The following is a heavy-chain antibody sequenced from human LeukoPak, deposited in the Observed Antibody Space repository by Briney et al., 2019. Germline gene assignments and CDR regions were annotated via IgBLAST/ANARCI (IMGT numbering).Heavy chain of an antibody. CDR2: ISSSSSYT. CDR3: ARVRSYGSYYFDS. Sequence: PGGSLRLSCAASGFTFSDYYMSWIRQAPGKGLEWVSYISSSSSYTNYADSVKGRFTISRDNAKNSLYLKMNSLRAEDTAVYYCARVRSYGSYYFDSWGQGTLVTVSS. D-gene: IGHD5-18*01. V-gene: IGHV3-11*06. J-gene: IGHJ4*02. CDR1: GFTFSDYY.